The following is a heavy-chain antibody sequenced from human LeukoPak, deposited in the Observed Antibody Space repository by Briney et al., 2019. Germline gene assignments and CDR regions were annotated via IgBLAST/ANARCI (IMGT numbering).Heavy chain of an antibody. J-gene: IGHJ4*02. Sequence: GGSLRLSCAASGFTFSSYAMHWVRQAPGKGLGYVSAISSNGGSTYYANSVKGRFTISRDNSKNTLYLQMGSLRAEDMAVYYCARGQGGVIVISHYFDYWGQGTLVTVSS. CDR3: ARGQGGVIVISHYFDY. CDR1: GFTFSSYA. CDR2: ISSNGGST. V-gene: IGHV3-64*01. D-gene: IGHD3-16*02.